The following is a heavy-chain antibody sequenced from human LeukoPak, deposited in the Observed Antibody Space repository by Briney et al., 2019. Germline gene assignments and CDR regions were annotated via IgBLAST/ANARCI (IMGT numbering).Heavy chain of an antibody. CDR2: IYTSGST. V-gene: IGHV4-61*02. CDR3: AARVYHYYYMDV. Sequence: PSETLSLTCTVSGGSISSGSYYWSWIRQPAGKGLEWIGRIYTSGSTNYNPSLKSRVTISVDTSKNQFSLKLSSVTAADTAVYYCAARVYHYYYMDVWGKGTTVTVSS. CDR1: GGSISSGSYY. J-gene: IGHJ6*03.